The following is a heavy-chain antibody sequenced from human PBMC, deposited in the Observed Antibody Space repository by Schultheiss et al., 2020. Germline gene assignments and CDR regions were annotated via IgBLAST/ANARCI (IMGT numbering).Heavy chain of an antibody. CDR3: ARDMVRGVIFDY. J-gene: IGHJ4*02. D-gene: IGHD3-10*01. CDR2: IYYSGST. Sequence: TLSLTCTVSGGSISSYYWSWIRQPPGKGLEWIGYIYYSGSTNYNPSLKSRVTISVDTSTNQFSLKLSSVTAADTAVYYCARDMVRGVIFDYWGQGTLVTVSS. CDR1: GGSISSYY. V-gene: IGHV4-59*01.